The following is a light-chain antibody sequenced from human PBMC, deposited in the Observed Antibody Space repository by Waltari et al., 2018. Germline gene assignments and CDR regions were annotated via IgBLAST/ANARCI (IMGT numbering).Light chain of an antibody. J-gene: IGKJ2*01. CDR2: GVS. CDR3: QQYGYSPPRI. V-gene: IGKV3-20*01. CDR1: QNDSHNY. Sequence: EIVLPQSQCTLTYSLGARATLYLRASQNDSHNYLAWYQHKPGQDPRLLIYGVSTRATGIPDRFSGSGSGTDFTLTITRLEPEDSAVYYCQQYGYSPPRIFGQGTKLEIQ.